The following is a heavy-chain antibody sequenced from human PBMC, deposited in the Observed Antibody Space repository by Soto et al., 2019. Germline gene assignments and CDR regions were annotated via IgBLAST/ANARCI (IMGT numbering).Heavy chain of an antibody. Sequence: ASVKVSCKASGCTFSSYAISWVRQAPGQGLEWMGGIIPIFGTANYAQKFQGRVTITADKSTSTAYMELSSLRSEDTAVYYCATNSTNSYFEYLGQGTLVSVSS. J-gene: IGHJ4*02. CDR2: IIPIFGTA. CDR1: GCTFSSYA. CDR3: ATNSTNSYFEY. V-gene: IGHV1-69*06.